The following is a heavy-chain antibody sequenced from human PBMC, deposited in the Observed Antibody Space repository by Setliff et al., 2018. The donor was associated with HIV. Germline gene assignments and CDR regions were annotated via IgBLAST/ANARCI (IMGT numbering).Heavy chain of an antibody. J-gene: IGHJ4*02. Sequence: ASVKVSCKASGYTFTGYYINWVRQAPGQGLEWIGWISTNSGDTNYAQKFEGWVNMTRDTSINTAHMYLTKVKSDDTAVYYCARQLSPDVRLTLIRGVSVLAYWGQGTLVTVSS. D-gene: IGHD3-10*01. CDR1: GYTFTGYY. CDR3: ARQLSPDVRLTLIRGVSVLAY. CDR2: ISTNSGDT. V-gene: IGHV1-2*04.